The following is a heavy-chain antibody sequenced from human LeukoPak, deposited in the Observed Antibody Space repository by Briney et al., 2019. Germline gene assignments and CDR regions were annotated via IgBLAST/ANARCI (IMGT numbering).Heavy chain of an antibody. CDR2: IKQDGSEK. J-gene: IGHJ6*02. D-gene: IGHD1-26*01. Sequence: GGSLRLSCAASGFTFSSYWMSWVRQAPGKGLEWVANIKQDGSEKYYVDSVKGRFTISRDNAKNSLYLQMNSLRAEDTAVYYCARDLIEWEHGGYYYYYYGMDVWGQGTTVTVSS. V-gene: IGHV3-7*01. CDR3: ARDLIEWEHGGYYYYYYGMDV. CDR1: GFTFSSYW.